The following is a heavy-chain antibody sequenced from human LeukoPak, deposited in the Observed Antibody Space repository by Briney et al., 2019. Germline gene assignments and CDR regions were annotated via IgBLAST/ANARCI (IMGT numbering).Heavy chain of an antibody. CDR1: GGTFSSYA. Sequence: GASVKVSCKASGGTFSSYAISWVRQAPGQGLEWMGWINPKSGGTNCAQKFQGRVTMTRDTSISTTYMELSRLKSDDTAVYYCARARHPRPPLFNWFDPWGQGTLVTVSS. V-gene: IGHV1-2*02. CDR2: INPKSGGT. J-gene: IGHJ5*02. CDR3: ARARHPRPPLFNWFDP. D-gene: IGHD6-6*01.